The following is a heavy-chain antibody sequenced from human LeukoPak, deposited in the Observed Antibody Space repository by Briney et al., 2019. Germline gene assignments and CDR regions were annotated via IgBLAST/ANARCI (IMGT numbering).Heavy chain of an antibody. D-gene: IGHD1-26*01. Sequence: KPSETLSLTCTVSSGSISSYFWSWIRQPPGKGLEWIGYIYYTGSTNYNPSLKSRVIISLDTSKNQFSLKLSSVTAADTAVYYCARTLSRWDPFDYWGQGTLVTVSS. CDR1: SGSISSYF. CDR2: IYYTGST. J-gene: IGHJ4*02. CDR3: ARTLSRWDPFDY. V-gene: IGHV4-59*01.